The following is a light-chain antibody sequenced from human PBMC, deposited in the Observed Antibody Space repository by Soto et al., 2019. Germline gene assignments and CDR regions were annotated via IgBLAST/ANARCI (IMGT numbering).Light chain of an antibody. CDR3: QQYDSYSWT. CDR1: QSVSNW. CDR2: DVS. J-gene: IGKJ1*01. V-gene: IGKV1-5*01. Sequence: EIKMTQSPSSLSESVGESVTITCRASQSVSNWLAWYQQKPGKAPNLLIYDVSSLESGVPSRFSGSGSGTEFILTISSLQPDDFATYYCQQYDSYSWTFGQGTKVDVK.